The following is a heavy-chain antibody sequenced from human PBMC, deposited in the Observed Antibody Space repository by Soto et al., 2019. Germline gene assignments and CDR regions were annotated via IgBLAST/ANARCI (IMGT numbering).Heavy chain of an antibody. Sequence: QVQLQESGPGLVKPSQTLSLTCTVSGGSISSGGYYWSWIRQHPGKGLEWIGYIYYSGSTYYNPSLKNRVTISVDTSKNQCSLKQSSVTAADAAVYYCARGGLWIWELCWFDPCGQGTLVTVSS. CDR3: ARGGLWIWELCWFDP. V-gene: IGHV4-31*03. CDR1: GGSISSGGYY. D-gene: IGHD3-10*01. CDR2: IYYSGST. J-gene: IGHJ5*02.